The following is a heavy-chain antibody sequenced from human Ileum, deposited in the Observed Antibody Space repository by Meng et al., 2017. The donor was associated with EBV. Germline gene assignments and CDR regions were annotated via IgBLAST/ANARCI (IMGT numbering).Heavy chain of an antibody. CDR2: MYDSDSGKA. J-gene: IGHJ4*02. CDR1: GASVSSGGYH. V-gene: IGHV4-61*03. CDR3: AYYTAGRGGVGS. D-gene: IGHD2-8*02. Sequence: QVQRQESGPGLVKPSETLSLSCSVSGASVSSGGYHWSWIRQPPGKGLEWIGCMYDSDSGKAKYNPSLNSRVIISLDTSKNHFVLKLTSVTAADTAVYYCAYYTAGRGGVGSWGQGTLVTVAS.